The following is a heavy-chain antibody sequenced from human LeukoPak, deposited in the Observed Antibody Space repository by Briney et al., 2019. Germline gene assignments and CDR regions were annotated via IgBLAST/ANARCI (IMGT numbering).Heavy chain of an antibody. D-gene: IGHD3-9*01. J-gene: IGHJ6*02. CDR3: AHTASILSGDSPSDV. V-gene: IGHV4-34*01. Sequence: PSETLSLTCAVYGGSFSAYYWNWFRQPPGKGLEWIGEISHSGNTNYNPSLKSRVTISIDTSKNQFSLKLTSVTAADTAVYYCAHTASILSGDSPSDVWGQGTMVTVSS. CDR1: GGSFSAYY. CDR2: ISHSGNT.